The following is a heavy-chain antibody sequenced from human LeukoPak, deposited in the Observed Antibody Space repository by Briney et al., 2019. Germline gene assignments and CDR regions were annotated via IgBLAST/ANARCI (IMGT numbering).Heavy chain of an antibody. V-gene: IGHV3-15*01. CDR3: TTDRCSSGNCYYYYYYYMDV. J-gene: IGHJ6*03. CDR2: IKSKTGGGTT. D-gene: IGHD2-15*01. Sequence: PGGSLRLSCAASGFTFSVAWMSWVRQAPGKGLEWVGHIKSKTGGGTTDYAAPVKGRFTISRDDSQNTLYLQMNSLETEDTGVYYCTTDRCSSGNCYYYYYYYMDVWGKGTTVTVSS. CDR1: GFTFSVAW.